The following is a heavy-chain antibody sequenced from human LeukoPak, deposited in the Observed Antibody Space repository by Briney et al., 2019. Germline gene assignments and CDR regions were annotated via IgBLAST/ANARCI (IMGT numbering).Heavy chain of an antibody. J-gene: IGHJ3*02. CDR3: ARGNWKRTFDI. CDR1: GGSFSGYY. Sequence: PSETLSLTCAVYGGSFSGYYWSWIRQPPGKGLEWIGEINHSGSTNYNPSLKSRVTISVDTSKNQFSLKLSSVTAADTAVYCCARGNWKRTFDIWSQGTMVTVSS. V-gene: IGHV4-34*01. D-gene: IGHD1-20*01. CDR2: INHSGST.